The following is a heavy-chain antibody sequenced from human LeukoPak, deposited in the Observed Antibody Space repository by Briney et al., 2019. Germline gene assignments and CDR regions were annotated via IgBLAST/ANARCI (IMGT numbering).Heavy chain of an antibody. V-gene: IGHV3-30*01. CDR3: VKGPYTNYYDSTGYDY. J-gene: IGHJ4*02. Sequence: GGSLRLSCVASGFTFSSCAMPWVRQAPGKGLEWVAGTSYNGNMTYSADSVKGRFTVSRDNPENTVYLQLNSLRAEDTAVYYCVKGPYTNYYDSTGYDYWGQGALVTVSS. CDR2: TSYNGNMT. D-gene: IGHD3-22*01. CDR1: GFTFSSCA.